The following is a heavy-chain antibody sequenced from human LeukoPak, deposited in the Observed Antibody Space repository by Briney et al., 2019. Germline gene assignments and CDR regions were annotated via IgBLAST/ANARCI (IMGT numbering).Heavy chain of an antibody. CDR3: ARGYSSGWLTDAFDI. V-gene: IGHV1-18*04. CDR2: ISAYNGNT. J-gene: IGHJ3*02. CDR1: GYTFTGYY. D-gene: IGHD6-19*01. Sequence: ASVKVSCKASGYTFTGYYMHWVRQAPGQGLEWMGWISAYNGNTNYAQKLQGRVTMTTDTSTSTAYMKLRSLRSDDTAVYYCARGYSSGWLTDAFDIWGQGTMVTVSS.